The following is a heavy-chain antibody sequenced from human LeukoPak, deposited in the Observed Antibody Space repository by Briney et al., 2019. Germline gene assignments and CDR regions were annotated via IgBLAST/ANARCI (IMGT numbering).Heavy chain of an antibody. J-gene: IGHJ4*02. Sequence: GGSLRLSCVGHGFTFSGNSMNWVRQAPGRGLEWVSHISASSTIIHYADSVKDRVTISRDNAKHSVFLQMNRRRVEDTAVYYWTTSRHSSGCYYNDYWGQGILVTVS. V-gene: IGHV3-48*01. D-gene: IGHD6-25*01. CDR3: TTSRHSSGCYYNDY. CDR1: GFTFSGNS. CDR2: ISASSTII.